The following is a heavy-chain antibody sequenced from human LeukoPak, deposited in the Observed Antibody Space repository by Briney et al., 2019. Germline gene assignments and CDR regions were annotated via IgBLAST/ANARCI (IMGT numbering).Heavy chain of an antibody. CDR1: GGTFSSYA. V-gene: IGHV1-69*05. D-gene: IGHD6-13*01. J-gene: IGHJ6*03. CDR3: ARGVRVYSSSPAQLQYYMDV. Sequence: GASVKVSCKASGGTFSSYAISWERQAPGQGLEWMGGIIPIFGTANYAQKFQGRVTITTDESTSTAYMELSSLRSEDTAVYYCARGVRVYSSSPAQLQYYMDVWGKGTTVTVSS. CDR2: IIPIFGTA.